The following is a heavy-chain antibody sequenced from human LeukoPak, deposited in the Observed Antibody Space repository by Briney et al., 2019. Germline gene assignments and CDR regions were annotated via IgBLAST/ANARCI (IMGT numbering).Heavy chain of an antibody. V-gene: IGHV3-30*18. D-gene: IGHD2-15*01. CDR1: GFTFSSYG. CDR2: ISYDGSNK. Sequence: GGSLRLSCAASGFTFSSYGMHWVRQAPGKGLEWVAVISYDGSNKYYADSVKGRFTISGDNSKNTLYLQMNSLRAEDTAVYYCAKDLGYCSGSSCSYFDYWGQGTLVTVSS. CDR3: AKDLGYCSGSSCSYFDY. J-gene: IGHJ4*02.